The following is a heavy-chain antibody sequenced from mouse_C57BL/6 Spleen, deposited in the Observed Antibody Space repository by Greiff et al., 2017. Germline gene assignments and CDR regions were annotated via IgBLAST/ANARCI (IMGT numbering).Heavy chain of an antibody. CDR3: ARDRYGNSWFAY. D-gene: IGHD2-1*01. J-gene: IGHJ3*01. CDR2: ISDGGSYT. V-gene: IGHV5-4*01. Sequence: EVKVVESGGGLVKPGGSLKLSCAASGFTFSSYAMSWVRQTPEKRLEWVATISDGGSYTYYPDNVKGRFTISRDNAKNNLYLQMSHLKSEDTAMYYCARDRYGNSWFAYWGQGTLVTVSA. CDR1: GFTFSSYA.